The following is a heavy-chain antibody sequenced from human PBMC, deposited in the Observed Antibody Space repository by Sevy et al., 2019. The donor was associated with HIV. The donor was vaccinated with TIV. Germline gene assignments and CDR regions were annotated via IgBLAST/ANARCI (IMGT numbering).Heavy chain of an antibody. D-gene: IGHD3-9*01. CDR1: GFTFSNAW. J-gene: IGHJ4*02. Sequence: GESLKISCAASGFTFSNAWMSWVRQAPGKGLEWVGRIKSKTDGGTRDLAAPVKGRIIISRDDSGNTLYLQMNSLKIEYTGVYYCATGLGKSDFDYWGQGTLVTVSS. CDR2: IKSKTDGGTR. CDR3: ATGLGKSDFDY. V-gene: IGHV3-15*05.